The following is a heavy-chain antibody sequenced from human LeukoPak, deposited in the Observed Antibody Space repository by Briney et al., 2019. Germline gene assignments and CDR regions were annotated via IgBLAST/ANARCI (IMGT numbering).Heavy chain of an antibody. J-gene: IGHJ4*02. Sequence: GGSLRLSCAASGFIFDDYGMSWVRQAPGKGLEWVSAINWNGGTKGYADSVKGRFTISRDNAKNSLYLQMNSLIFEDTAVYYCVRVPWSSVTILDYWDQGTLVTVSS. CDR1: GFIFDDYG. V-gene: IGHV3-20*04. D-gene: IGHD4-11*01. CDR2: INWNGGTK. CDR3: VRVPWSSVTILDY.